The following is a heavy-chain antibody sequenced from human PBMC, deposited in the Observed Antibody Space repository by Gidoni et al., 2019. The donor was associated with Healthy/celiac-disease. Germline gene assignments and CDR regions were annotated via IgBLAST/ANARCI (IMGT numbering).Heavy chain of an antibody. CDR1: GFPFSSYS. CDR2: ISSSSSYI. J-gene: IGHJ4*02. Sequence: EVQLVESGGGLVKPGGSLRLSCAASGFPFSSYSLNWVRQAPGKGLEWVSSISSSSSYIYYADSVKGRFTISRDNAKNSLYLQMNSLRAEDTAVYYCARGTLQQQLVLHWGQGTLVTVSS. V-gene: IGHV3-21*01. D-gene: IGHD6-13*01. CDR3: ARGTLQQQLVLH.